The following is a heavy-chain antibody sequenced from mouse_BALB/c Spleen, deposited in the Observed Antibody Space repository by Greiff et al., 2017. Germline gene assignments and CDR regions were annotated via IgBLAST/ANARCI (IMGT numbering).Heavy chain of an antibody. CDR1: GFTFSSYA. CDR3: ARGGGSSFYWYFDV. V-gene: IGHV5-6-5*01. D-gene: IGHD1-1*01. Sequence: EVQRVESGGGLVKPGGSLKLSCAASGFTFSSYAMSWVRQTPEKRLEWVASISSGGSTYYSDSVKGRFTISRDNARNILYLQMSSLRSEDTAMYYCARGGGSSFYWYFDVWGAGTTVTVSS. J-gene: IGHJ1*01. CDR2: ISSGGST.